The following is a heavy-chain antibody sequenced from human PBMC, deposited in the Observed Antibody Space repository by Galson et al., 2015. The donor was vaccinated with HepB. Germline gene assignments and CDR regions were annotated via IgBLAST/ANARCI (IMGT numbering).Heavy chain of an antibody. CDR2: IRYDGSNK. D-gene: IGHD3-9*01. J-gene: IGHJ4*02. CDR1: GFTFSSYG. V-gene: IGHV3-30*02. Sequence: SLRLSCAASGFTFSSYGMHWVRQAPGKGLEWVAFIRYDGSNKYYADSVKGRFTISRDNSKNTLYLQMNSLRAEDTAVYYCAKGGEGSRFDYWGREMPGYWGQGTLVTVSS. CDR3: AKGGEGSRFDYWGREMPGY.